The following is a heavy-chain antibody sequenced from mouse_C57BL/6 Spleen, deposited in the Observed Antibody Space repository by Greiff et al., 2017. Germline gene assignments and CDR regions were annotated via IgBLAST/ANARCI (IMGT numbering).Heavy chain of an antibody. CDR3: ARGYYGSSYWYFDV. D-gene: IGHD1-1*01. V-gene: IGHV1-4*01. CDR2: INPSSGYT. J-gene: IGHJ1*03. Sequence: QVQLQQSGAELARPGASVKMSCKASGYTFTSYTMHWVKQRPGQGLEWIGYINPSSGYTKYNQKFKDKATLTADKSSSTAYMQLSSLTSEDSAVYYCARGYYGSSYWYFDVWGTGTTVTVSS. CDR1: GYTFTSYT.